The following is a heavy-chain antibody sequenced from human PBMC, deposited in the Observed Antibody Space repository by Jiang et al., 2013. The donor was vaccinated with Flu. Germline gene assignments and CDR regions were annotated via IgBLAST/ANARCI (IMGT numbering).Heavy chain of an antibody. Sequence: PGASVRVSCKASGYTFTSYGISWVRQAPGQGLEWMGWISAYNGNTNYAQKLQGRVTMTTDTSTSTAYMELRSLRSDDTAVYYCARDHAVAYSTVAGTLYFDYWGQGTLVTVSS. CDR3: ARDHAVAYSTVAGTLYFDY. J-gene: IGHJ4*02. V-gene: IGHV1-18*01. CDR1: GYTFTSYG. CDR2: ISAYNGNT. D-gene: IGHD6-19*01.